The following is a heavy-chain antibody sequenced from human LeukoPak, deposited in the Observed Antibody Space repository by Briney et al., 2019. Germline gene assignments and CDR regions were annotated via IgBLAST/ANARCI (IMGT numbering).Heavy chain of an antibody. J-gene: IGHJ4*02. V-gene: IGHV3-23*01. CDR3: ASRYCSSTSCSPVIDY. D-gene: IGHD2-2*01. CDR1: GFSFSSYA. CDR2: ISSSGDT. Sequence: GGSLRLSCAASGFSFSSYAMSWVRQAPGKGLEWVSAISSSGDTYYAGSVKGRFTISRDNSKNTLYLQMNRLRAEDTAVYYCASRYCSSTSCSPVIDYWGQGTLVTVSS.